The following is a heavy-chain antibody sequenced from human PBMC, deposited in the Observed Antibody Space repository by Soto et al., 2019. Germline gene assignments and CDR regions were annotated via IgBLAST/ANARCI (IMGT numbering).Heavy chain of an antibody. Sequence: PGGSLRLSCAASGFTFDDYAMHWVRQAPGKGLEWVSGISWNSGSIGYADSVKGRFTISRDNAKNSLYLQMNSLRAEDTALYYCAKVRSSHYYYYGMDVWGQGTTVTVSS. D-gene: IGHD3-16*01. CDR1: GFTFDDYA. J-gene: IGHJ6*02. CDR2: ISWNSGSI. V-gene: IGHV3-9*01. CDR3: AKVRSSHYYYYGMDV.